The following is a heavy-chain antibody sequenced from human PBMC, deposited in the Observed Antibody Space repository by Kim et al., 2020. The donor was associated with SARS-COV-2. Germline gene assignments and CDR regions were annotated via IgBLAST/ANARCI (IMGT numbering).Heavy chain of an antibody. V-gene: IGHV1-69*13. CDR3: AREGHLGPVSPSLYPLDV. J-gene: IGHJ6*02. Sequence: SVKVSCKTSGDTFSNYAISWVRQAPGQGLEWMGGILPISNKPTYAQKFQGRVTITADASTSTAYLEVSSLRSEDTAVFYCAREGHLGPVSPSLYPLDVWGQGTTVTVSS. D-gene: IGHD4-17*01. CDR2: ILPISNKP. CDR1: GDTFSNYA.